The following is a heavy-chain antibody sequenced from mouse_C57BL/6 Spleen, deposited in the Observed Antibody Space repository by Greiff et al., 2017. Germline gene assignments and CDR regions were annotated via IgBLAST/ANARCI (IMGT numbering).Heavy chain of an antibody. CDR3: ARGGMVTTLYYYAMDY. CDR2: INPSNGGT. D-gene: IGHD2-1*01. Sequence: VQLQQPGTELVKPGASVKLSCKASGYTFTSYWMHWVKKRPGQGLEWIGNINPSNGGTNYNEKFKSKATLTVDKSSSTAYMQLSSLTSEDSAVYYCARGGMVTTLYYYAMDYWGQGTSVTVSS. J-gene: IGHJ4*01. V-gene: IGHV1-53*01. CDR1: GYTFTSYW.